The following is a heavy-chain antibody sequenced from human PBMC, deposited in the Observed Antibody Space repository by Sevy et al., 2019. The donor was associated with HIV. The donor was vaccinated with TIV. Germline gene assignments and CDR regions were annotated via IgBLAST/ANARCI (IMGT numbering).Heavy chain of an antibody. D-gene: IGHD3-16*01. Sequence: GGSLRLSCAASGFTFSSYSMNWVRQAPGMGLELVSSISISSSYIYYADSVKGRFTISRDNAKNSLYLQMNSLRAEDTAVYYCARAPEENYDYITGSFDYWGQGTLVTVSS. CDR1: GFTFSSYS. J-gene: IGHJ4*02. CDR2: ISISSSYI. V-gene: IGHV3-21*01. CDR3: ARAPEENYDYITGSFDY.